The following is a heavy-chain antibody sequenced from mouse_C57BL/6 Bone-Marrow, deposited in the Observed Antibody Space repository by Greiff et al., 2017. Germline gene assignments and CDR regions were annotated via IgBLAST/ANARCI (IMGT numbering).Heavy chain of an antibody. D-gene: IGHD1-1*01. V-gene: IGHV1-69*01. CDR2: IDPSDSYT. CDR1: GYTFTSYW. J-gene: IGHJ1*03. CDR3: ARSDYGSSYWYFDV. Sequence: LQQPGAELVMPGASVKLSCKASGYTFTSYWMHWVKQRPGQGLEWIGEIDPSDSYTNYNQKFKGKSTLTVDKSSSTAYMQLSSLTSEDSAVYYCARSDYGSSYWYFDVWGTGTTVTVSS.